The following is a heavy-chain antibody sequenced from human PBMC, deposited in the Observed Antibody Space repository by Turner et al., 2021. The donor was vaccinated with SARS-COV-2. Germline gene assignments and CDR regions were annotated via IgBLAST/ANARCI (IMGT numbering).Heavy chain of an antibody. J-gene: IGHJ4*02. CDR1: GYTFTSYA. CDR2: INAGNGKT. CDR3: ARDVGYCSSTSCYTGSHFDY. V-gene: IGHV1-3*01. D-gene: IGHD2-2*02. Sequence: QVQLVQSGAEVKKPGASVKVSCQASGYTFTSYAMHWVRQAPGQRLEWMGWINAGNGKTKYSQKCQGRVTITRDTSASTAYMELSSLRSEDTAGYYCARDVGYCSSTSCYTGSHFDYWGQGTLVTVSS.